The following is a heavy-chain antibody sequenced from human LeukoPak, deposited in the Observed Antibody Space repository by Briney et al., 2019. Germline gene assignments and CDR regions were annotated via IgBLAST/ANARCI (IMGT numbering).Heavy chain of an antibody. CDR1: GYTFTSYA. D-gene: IGHD2-2*01. V-gene: IGHV1-2*02. CDR2: INPKSGGT. J-gene: IGHJ3*02. CDR3: ASNRGYCSSTSCPQYDAFDI. Sequence: ASVKVSCKASGYTFTSYAMNWVRQAPGQGLEWMGWINPKSGGTNYAQKFQGRVTMTRDTSISTAYMELSRLRSDDTAVYYCASNRGYCSSTSCPQYDAFDIWGQGTMVTVSS.